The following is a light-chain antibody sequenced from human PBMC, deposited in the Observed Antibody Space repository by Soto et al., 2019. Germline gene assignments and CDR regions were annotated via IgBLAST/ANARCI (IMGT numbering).Light chain of an antibody. CDR3: QQYSQWPLT. CDR1: EGVTNN. CDR2: GAS. V-gene: IGKV3-15*01. J-gene: IGKJ4*01. Sequence: EIVMTQSPDTQSVSPGERATLSCRASEGVTNNLAWYQRKPGQAPRLFIYGASTRATDVPVRFSGRGSGTEFTLTISSPQPEDSAVYYCQQYSQWPLTFGGGTKVEIK.